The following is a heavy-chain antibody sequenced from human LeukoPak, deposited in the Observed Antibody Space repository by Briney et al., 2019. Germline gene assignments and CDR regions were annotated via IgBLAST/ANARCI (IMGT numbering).Heavy chain of an antibody. J-gene: IGHJ4*02. V-gene: IGHV3-74*01. Sequence: GGSLRLSCAASGFTFSTYWMHWVRQAPGKGLVWVSRINSDGSSTSYADSVKGRFTISRDNAKNTLSLQMNSLRAEDTAVYYCTKVSTTGVGGRGYFDQWGQGTQVTVSS. CDR1: GFTFSTYW. CDR3: TKVSTTGVGGRGYFDQ. D-gene: IGHD1-1*01. CDR2: INSDGSST.